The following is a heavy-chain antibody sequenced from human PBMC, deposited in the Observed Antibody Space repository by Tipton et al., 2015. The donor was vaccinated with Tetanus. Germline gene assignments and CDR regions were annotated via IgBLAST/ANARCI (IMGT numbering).Heavy chain of an antibody. CDR2: IYYSGST. CDR1: GVSISSYN. CDR3: ARGVSRDWNGHYFDY. D-gene: IGHD1-1*01. V-gene: IGHV4-59*08. J-gene: IGHJ4*02. Sequence: TLSLTCTVSGVSISSYNWTWIRQPPGRGLEWIGYIYYSGSTNYNPSLKSRVTISVDTSKNQFSLSLSSVIAADTAVYYCARGVSRDWNGHYFDYWGQGALVTVSS.